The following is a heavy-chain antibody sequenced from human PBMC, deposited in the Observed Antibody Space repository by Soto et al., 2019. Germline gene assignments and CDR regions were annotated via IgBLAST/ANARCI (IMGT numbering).Heavy chain of an antibody. CDR2: IYYSGST. D-gene: IGHD2-2*01. J-gene: IGHJ6*02. CDR1: GGSISSGGYY. V-gene: IGHV4-31*03. CDR3: ARWRSSTSQRDYYYYYGMDV. Sequence: QVQLQESGPGLVKPSQTLSLTCTVSGGSISSGGYYWSWIRQHPGKGLEWIGYIYYSGSTYYNPSLKRRVTISVDTSKNQFSLKLSSVTAADTAVYYCARWRSSTSQRDYYYYYGMDVWGQGTTVTVSS.